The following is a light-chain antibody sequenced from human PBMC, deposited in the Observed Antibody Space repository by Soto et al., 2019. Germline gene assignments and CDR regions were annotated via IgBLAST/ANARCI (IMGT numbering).Light chain of an antibody. Sequence: EIVLTQSPGTLSLSPGERATLSCRASQSVSSSYLAWYQQKPGQAPRLLIYGASSRATGIPDRFSGSGSGTDFTLTISRLVPEDFAVYYCQQYGSSPPLTFGPGTKVDIK. CDR3: QQYGSSPPLT. J-gene: IGKJ3*01. V-gene: IGKV3-20*01. CDR2: GAS. CDR1: QSVSSSY.